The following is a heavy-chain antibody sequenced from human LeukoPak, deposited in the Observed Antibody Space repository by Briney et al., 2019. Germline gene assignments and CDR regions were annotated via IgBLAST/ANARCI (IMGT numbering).Heavy chain of an antibody. Sequence: ASVKVSCKASGYTFTRYGINWVRQAPGQGLEWMGWISAYNTNTNYAQKFQGKVTLTTDTPTTTAYMELRSLRSDDTAVYYCARSEAWNDGGDYLASWGQGTLVTVSS. CDR2: ISAYNTNT. CDR1: GYTFTRYG. CDR3: ARSEAWNDGGDYLAS. J-gene: IGHJ4*02. V-gene: IGHV1-18*01. D-gene: IGHD1-1*01.